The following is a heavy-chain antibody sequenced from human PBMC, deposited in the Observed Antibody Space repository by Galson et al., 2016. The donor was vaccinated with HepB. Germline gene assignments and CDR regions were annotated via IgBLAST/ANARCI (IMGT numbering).Heavy chain of an antibody. D-gene: IGHD1-14*01. CDR1: GYTFNTYN. V-gene: IGHV1-46*02. Sequence: SVKVSCKASGYTFNTYNMHWVRQAPGQGLEWMGIIKPSGGNTIYAQKFQDRITMTRDTSTSTVYMELISLRSEDTAAYYCARELDHSFYFDYWGQGTRVTVSS. CDR2: IKPSGGNT. CDR3: ARELDHSFYFDY. J-gene: IGHJ4*02.